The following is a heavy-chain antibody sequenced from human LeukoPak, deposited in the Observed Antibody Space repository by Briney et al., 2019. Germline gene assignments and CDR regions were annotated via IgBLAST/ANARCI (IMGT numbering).Heavy chain of an antibody. Sequence: GGSLRLSCAASGFTFSSYGMHWVRQAPGKGLEWVTVISYDGTNKYYADSVKGRFTISRDNSKNTLYLQMNSLRAEDTAVYYCANSASTSSYFDYWGQGTLVTVSS. CDR1: GFTFSSYG. CDR3: ANSASTSSYFDY. D-gene: IGHD3-16*01. J-gene: IGHJ4*02. CDR2: ISYDGTNK. V-gene: IGHV3-30*19.